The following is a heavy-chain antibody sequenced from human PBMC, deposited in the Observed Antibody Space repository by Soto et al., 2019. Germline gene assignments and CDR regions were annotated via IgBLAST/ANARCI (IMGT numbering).Heavy chain of an antibody. J-gene: IGHJ6*02. V-gene: IGHV1-69*04. Sequence: QVQLVQSGSEVKKPGSSVKVSCKTSGGTLSSLAISWVRQAPGQGLGWVGTFIPVVAMAKYGQKFQGRVTTTADQSTHTMFMELSSLRHDDTAIYYCAKGHDNYFYYGMDVWGQGTTVTVS. CDR1: GGTLSSLA. CDR2: FIPVVAMA. CDR3: AKGHDNYFYYGMDV. D-gene: IGHD1-1*01.